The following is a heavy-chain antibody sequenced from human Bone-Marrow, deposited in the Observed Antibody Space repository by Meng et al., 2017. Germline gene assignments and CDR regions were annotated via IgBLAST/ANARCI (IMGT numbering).Heavy chain of an antibody. D-gene: IGHD6-6*01. J-gene: IGHJ3*02. CDR1: GDSVSSNSAA. V-gene: IGHV6-1*01. CDR2: TYYRSKWYN. Sequence: QSHSLTRAISGDSVSSNSAAWNWIRQSPSRGLELLGRTYYRSKWYNDYAVSVKSRITINPDTSKNQFSLQLNSVTPEDTAVYYCARGGEYSPGAFDIWGQGTMVTVSS. CDR3: ARGGEYSPGAFDI.